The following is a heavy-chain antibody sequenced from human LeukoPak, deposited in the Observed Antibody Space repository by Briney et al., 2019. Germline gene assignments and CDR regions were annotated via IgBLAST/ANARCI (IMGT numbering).Heavy chain of an antibody. CDR2: IYYSGST. J-gene: IGHJ6*02. D-gene: IGHD2-8*01. CDR1: GGSISNGDYY. CDR3: ARVLYYGLGMDV. Sequence: SETLSLTCTVSGGSISNGDYYWSWIRQPPGKGLEWIGYIYYSGSTYYNPSLKSRVTISVDTSKNQFSLKLSSVTAADTAVYYCARVLYYGLGMDVWGQGTTVTVSS. V-gene: IGHV4-30-4*01.